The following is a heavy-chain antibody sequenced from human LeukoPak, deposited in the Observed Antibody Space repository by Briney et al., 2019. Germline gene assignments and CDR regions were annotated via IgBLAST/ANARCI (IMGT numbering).Heavy chain of an antibody. CDR2: IYHRGNT. V-gene: IGHV4-30-2*01. CDR3: VRGDGYGDYVGLGGH. CDR1: GGSVGTRFHS. J-gene: IGHJ4*02. D-gene: IGHD4-17*01. Sequence: SQTLSLTCAVSGGSVGTRFHSWNWIRQPPGKAPEFIGYIYHRGNTYSNPSLGRRVTISIDTSKNYFSLNLNSVTAADTAGYYCVRGDGYGDYVGLGGHWGPRTLVTVSS.